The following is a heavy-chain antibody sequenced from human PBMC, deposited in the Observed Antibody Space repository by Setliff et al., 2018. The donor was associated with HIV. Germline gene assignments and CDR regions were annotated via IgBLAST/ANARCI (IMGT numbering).Heavy chain of an antibody. CDR2: IYYSGST. J-gene: IGHJ5*02. CDR1: GGSISSYY. Sequence: SETLSLTCTVSGGSISSYYWSWIRQPPGKGLEWIGYIYYSGSTNYNPSLKSRVTISVDTSKNQFSLKLSSVTAADTAVYYCARVFPHPYGNSWFDTWGQGILVTVSS. V-gene: IGHV4-59*08. D-gene: IGHD3-16*01. CDR3: ARVFPHPYGNSWFDT.